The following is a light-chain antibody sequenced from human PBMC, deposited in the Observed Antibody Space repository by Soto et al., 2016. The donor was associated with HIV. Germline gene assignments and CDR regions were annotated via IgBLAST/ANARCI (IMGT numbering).Light chain of an antibody. J-gene: IGLJ1*01. CDR2: KDI. Sequence: SYELTQPPSVSVSPGQTARITCSGDAVPKHNSYWYQQKPGKAPGLVIYKDIERPSGIPERFSGSSSGTTVTLTISAVQAEDEADYYCQSADSSGTYQVFGPGTTVTAL. CDR1: AVPKHN. CDR3: QSADSSGTYQV. V-gene: IGLV3-25*03.